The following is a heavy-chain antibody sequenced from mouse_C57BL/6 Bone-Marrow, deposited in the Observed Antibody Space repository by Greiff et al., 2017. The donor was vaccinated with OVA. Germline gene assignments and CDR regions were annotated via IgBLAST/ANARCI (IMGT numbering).Heavy chain of an antibody. D-gene: IGHD2-1*01. CDR1: GYTFTSYG. CDR2: IYPRSGNT. V-gene: IGHV1-81*01. Sequence: VKLLESGAELARPGASVKLSCKASGYTFTSYGISWVKQRTGQGLEWIGEIYPRSGNTYYNEKFKGKATLTADKSSSTAYMELRSLTSEDSAVYFCARVYYGNYGYWGQGTTLTVSS. CDR3: ARVYYGNYGY. J-gene: IGHJ2*01.